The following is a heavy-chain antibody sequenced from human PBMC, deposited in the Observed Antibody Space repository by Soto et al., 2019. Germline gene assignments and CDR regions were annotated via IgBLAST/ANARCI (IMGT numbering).Heavy chain of an antibody. CDR1: GYTFTSYA. CDR2: INAGNGNT. CDR3: ARQLERPDYYYYYMDV. V-gene: IGHV1-3*01. J-gene: IGHJ6*03. D-gene: IGHD1-1*01. Sequence: ASVKVSCQASGYTFTSYAMHWVRQAPGQRLEWMGWINAGNGNTKYSQKFQGRVTITRDTSASTAYMELSSLRSEDTAVYYCARQLERPDYYYYYMDVWGKGTTVTVSS.